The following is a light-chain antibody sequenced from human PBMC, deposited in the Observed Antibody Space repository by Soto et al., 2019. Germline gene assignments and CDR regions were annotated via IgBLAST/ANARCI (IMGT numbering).Light chain of an antibody. CDR3: GTWDSSLRDVV. CDR2: ENN. V-gene: IGLV1-51*02. J-gene: IGLJ2*01. Sequence: QSVLTQPPSVSAAPGQKVTISCSGSSSNIGNNYVSWYQQLPGTAPKLLIYENNKRPSGIPDRFSGSKSGTSATLGITGLQTGDEADYYCGTWDSSLRDVVFAGGTKVTVL. CDR1: SSNIGNNY.